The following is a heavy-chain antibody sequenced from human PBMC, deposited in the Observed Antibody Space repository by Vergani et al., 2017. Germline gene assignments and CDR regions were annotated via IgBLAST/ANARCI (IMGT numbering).Heavy chain of an antibody. CDR2: TRPHEDGA. D-gene: IGHD1-7*01. CDR3: GKVRGTGVGTWWCDP. J-gene: IGHJ5*02. V-gene: IGHV3-30*02. Sequence: QVQLVESGGGVVQPGGSMRLYCSASGLTLSSYGVHWVRQAPGRGLESVTFTRPHEDGAFYSASVRGRFTVSRDNSKNTLYLEMNRLNVDDTAIYYCGKVRGTGVGTWWCDPWGQGTPATASS. CDR1: GLTLSSYG.